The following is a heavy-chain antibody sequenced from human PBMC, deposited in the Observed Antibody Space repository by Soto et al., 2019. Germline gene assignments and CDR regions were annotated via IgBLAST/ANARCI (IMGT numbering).Heavy chain of an antibody. CDR1: GFTFSSYW. D-gene: IGHD3-3*01. CDR2: IKQDGSEK. CDR3: AREYDLWSGPDYYYYYGMDV. V-gene: IGHV3-7*01. J-gene: IGHJ6*02. Sequence: VGSLRLSCAASGFTFSSYWMSWVRQARGKGLEWVANIKQDGSEKYYVDSVKGRFTISRDNAKNSLYLQMNSLRAEDTAVYYCAREYDLWSGPDYYYYYGMDVWGQGTTVTVYS.